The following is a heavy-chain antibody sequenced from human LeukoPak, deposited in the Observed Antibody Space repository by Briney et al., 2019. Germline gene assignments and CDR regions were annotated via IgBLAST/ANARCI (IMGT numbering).Heavy chain of an antibody. J-gene: IGHJ6*02. CDR2: IYSGGST. Sequence: PGGSLRLSCAASGFSVSNYYMSWVRQAPGKGPEWVSVIYSGGSTSYADSVKGRFIISRDNSKNTLYLQMNSLRAEDTAIYYCAKRYSSILSYYYGLDVWGQGTTVTVSS. D-gene: IGHD6-13*01. CDR3: AKRYSSILSYYYGLDV. V-gene: IGHV3-66*01. CDR1: GFSVSNYY.